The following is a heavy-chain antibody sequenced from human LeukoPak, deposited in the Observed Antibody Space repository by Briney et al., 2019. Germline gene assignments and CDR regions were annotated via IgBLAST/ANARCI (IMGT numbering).Heavy chain of an antibody. J-gene: IGHJ4*02. Sequence: SETLSLTCTVSGGSISSSSYYWGWIRQPPGKGLEWIGSIYYSGSTYYNPSLKSRATISVDTSKNQFSLKLSSVTAADTAVYYCARAGYYGPRAYYFDYWGQGTLVTVSS. CDR3: ARAGYYGPRAYYFDY. D-gene: IGHD3-10*01. CDR2: IYYSGST. V-gene: IGHV4-39*01. CDR1: GGSISSSSYY.